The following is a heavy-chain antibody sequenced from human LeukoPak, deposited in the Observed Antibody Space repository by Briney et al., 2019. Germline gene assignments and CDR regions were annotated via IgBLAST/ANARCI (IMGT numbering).Heavy chain of an antibody. CDR2: ISYDGSNQ. D-gene: IGHD3-9*01. CDR3: ARELTGYWQQY. J-gene: IGHJ4*02. V-gene: IGHV3-30*04. Sequence: GRSLRLSCAASGFTFSNFAMHWVRQAPGKGREWVAIISYDGSNQYYADSVKGRFTISRDSSQNTLYLQMNSLRAEDTAVYYCARELTGYWQQYWGQGTLVTVSS. CDR1: GFTFSNFA.